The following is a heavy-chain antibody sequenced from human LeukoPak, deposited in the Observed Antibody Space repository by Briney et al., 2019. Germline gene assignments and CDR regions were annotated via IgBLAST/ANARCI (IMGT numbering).Heavy chain of an antibody. Sequence: PGGSLRLSCAASGFAFSTCAMYWVRQAPGKGLEWVTVIWYDGSNKYYADSVKGRFTISRDNSKNTLYLQMNSLRAEDTAVYYCAKDDYDFWKDAFDIWGQGTMVTVSS. J-gene: IGHJ3*02. V-gene: IGHV3-33*06. CDR3: AKDDYDFWKDAFDI. D-gene: IGHD3-3*01. CDR1: GFAFSTCA. CDR2: IWYDGSNK.